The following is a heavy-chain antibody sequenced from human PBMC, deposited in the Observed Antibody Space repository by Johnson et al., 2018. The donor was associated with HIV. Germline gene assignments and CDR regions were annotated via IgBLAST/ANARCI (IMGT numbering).Heavy chain of an antibody. J-gene: IGHJ3*01. CDR2: ISYDGSNK. V-gene: IGHV3-30*04. CDR3: ARYPIRDDAFDV. Sequence: QMLLVESGGGVVQPGRSLRLSCAASGFTFSSYAMPWVRQAPGKGLEWVAVISYDGSNKYYADSVRGLTISSDNSKNTLYLQMNSLRAEDTAVYYCARYPIRDDAFDVWGQGTMVTVSS. D-gene: IGHD5-12*01. CDR1: GFTFSSYA.